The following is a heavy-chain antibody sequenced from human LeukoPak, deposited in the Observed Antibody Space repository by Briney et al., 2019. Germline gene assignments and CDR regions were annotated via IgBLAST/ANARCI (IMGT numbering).Heavy chain of an antibody. CDR3: ARARGWLFDY. CDR1: GGSFSGYY. V-gene: IGHV4-34*01. D-gene: IGHD5-12*01. CDR2: INHSGST. J-gene: IGHJ4*02. Sequence: SETLSLTCAVYGGSFSGYYWSWIRQPPGKGLEWIGEINHSGSTNYNPSLKSRVTISVDRSKNQFSLKLSSVTAADTAVYYCARARGWLFDYWGQGTLVTVSS.